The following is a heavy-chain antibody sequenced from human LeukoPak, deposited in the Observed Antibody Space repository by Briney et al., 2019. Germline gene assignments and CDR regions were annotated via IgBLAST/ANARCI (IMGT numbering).Heavy chain of an antibody. CDR3: ARDWESQNVWFGEYGMDV. V-gene: IGHV1-46*01. CDR1: GYTFTSYY. Sequence: ASVKVSCKASGYTFTSYYIHWERQAPGQGLEWMGIINPSGGSTSYAQKFQGRVTMTRDTSTSTVYMELSSLRSEDTAVYYCARDWESQNVWFGEYGMDVWGQGTTVTVSS. CDR2: INPSGGST. D-gene: IGHD3-10*01. J-gene: IGHJ6*02.